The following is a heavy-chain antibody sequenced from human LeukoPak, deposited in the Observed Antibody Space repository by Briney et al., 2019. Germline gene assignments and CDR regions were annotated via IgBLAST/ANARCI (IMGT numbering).Heavy chain of an antibody. V-gene: IGHV1-18*04. D-gene: IGHD5-24*01. CDR3: ARTSREMTTSTGYFDY. Sequence: GASVKVSCKASGYTFTTYGITWVRQAPGQGLEWMGWISAYNGKTNYAQKFQGRITMTTDTSTSTGYMELRSLSSDDTAVYYCARTSREMTTSTGYFDYWGQGTLVTVSS. CDR1: GYTFTTYG. J-gene: IGHJ4*02. CDR2: ISAYNGKT.